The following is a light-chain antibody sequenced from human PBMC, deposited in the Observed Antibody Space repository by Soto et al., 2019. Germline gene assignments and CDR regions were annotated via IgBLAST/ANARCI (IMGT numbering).Light chain of an antibody. Sequence: ALSQPASVSGSPGQSITISCTGASSALGSSNLVSWYQQYPGKAPKLVIYEGSKRPSGVSYRFSGSTSGNTASLTISGLQADDEADYYCCSYAGTTTFVAFGGGTKLTVL. J-gene: IGLJ2*01. CDR2: EGS. CDR3: CSYAGTTTFVA. V-gene: IGLV2-23*03. CDR1: SSALGSSNL.